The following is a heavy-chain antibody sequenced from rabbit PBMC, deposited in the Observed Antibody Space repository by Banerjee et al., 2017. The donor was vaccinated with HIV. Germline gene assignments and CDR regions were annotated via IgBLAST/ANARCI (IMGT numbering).Heavy chain of an antibody. CDR3: ARDAGRGDYIDGVFNL. CDR2: IYTGNGKN. CDR1: GFSFSRGYD. D-gene: IGHD8-1*01. Sequence: QEQLVESGGDLVQPGASLTLICTASGFSFSRGYDMSWVRQAPGKGLEWIGFIYTGNGKNYYANWAKGRFTISKTSSTTVTLQMTSLTVADTATYFCARDAGRGDYIDGVFNLWVPGTLVTVS. J-gene: IGHJ4*01. V-gene: IGHV1S45*01.